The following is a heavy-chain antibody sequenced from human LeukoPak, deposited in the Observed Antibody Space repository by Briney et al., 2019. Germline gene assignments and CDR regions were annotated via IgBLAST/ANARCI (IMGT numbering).Heavy chain of an antibody. V-gene: IGHV4-59*01. CDR2: IYYSGST. J-gene: IGHJ3*02. Sequence: SETLSLTCTVSGGSISSYYWSWIRQPPGKGLEWIGYIYYSGSTNYNPSLKSRVTISVDTSKNQFSLKLSSVTAADTAVYYCARFELNYDILTGYYIEGSTSPFDIWGQGTMVTVSS. CDR3: ARFELNYDILTGYYIEGSTSPFDI. D-gene: IGHD3-9*01. CDR1: GGSISSYY.